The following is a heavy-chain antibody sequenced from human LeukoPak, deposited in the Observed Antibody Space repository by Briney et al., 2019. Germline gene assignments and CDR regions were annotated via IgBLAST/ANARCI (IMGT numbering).Heavy chain of an antibody. CDR2: IRYDGSNK. J-gene: IGHJ4*02. V-gene: IGHV3-30*02. CDR1: GFTLSNYD. CDR3: TRDPILGAPDYFDY. Sequence: GGSLRLSCAASGFTLSNYDMHWVRQAPGKGLEWVAFIRYDGSNKDYADSVKGRFTISRDNPKNTMYLQMNNLRGEDTAVYYCTRDPILGAPDYFDYWGQGTLVTVSS. D-gene: IGHD1-26*01.